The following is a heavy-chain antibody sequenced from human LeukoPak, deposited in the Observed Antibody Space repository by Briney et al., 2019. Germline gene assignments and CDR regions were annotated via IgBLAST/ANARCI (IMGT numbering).Heavy chain of an antibody. J-gene: IGHJ4*02. CDR2: ISGSGGST. Sequence: GGSLRLSCAASGFIFSTYAMNWVRQAPGRGLEWVPGISGSGGSTYYADSVKGRFTISRDNSKKTLYLQMNSLRAEDTAVYYCAKGSQWELLVGVDYWGQGALVTVSS. CDR1: GFIFSTYA. V-gene: IGHV3-23*01. D-gene: IGHD1-26*01. CDR3: AKGSQWELLVGVDY.